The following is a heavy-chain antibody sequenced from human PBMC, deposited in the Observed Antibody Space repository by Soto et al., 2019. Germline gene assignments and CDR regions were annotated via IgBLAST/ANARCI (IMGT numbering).Heavy chain of an antibody. Sequence: DSVKGRFTISRDNSKNTFCLQMNSLRAEDTAVYFCAKEMSWDRGFVTIDYWGQGTLVAVSS. D-gene: IGHD3-10*01. CDR3: AKEMSWDRGFVTIDY. V-gene: IGHV3-23*01. J-gene: IGHJ4*02.